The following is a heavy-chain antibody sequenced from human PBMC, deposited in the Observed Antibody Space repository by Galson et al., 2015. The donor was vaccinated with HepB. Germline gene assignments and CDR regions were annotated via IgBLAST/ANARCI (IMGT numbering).Heavy chain of an antibody. Sequence: SVKVSCKASGYIFASHYMHWVRQAPGHGLGWMGIINPSGGSTNYAQKFQGRVTMTRDMSTSTVYMELSSLRSEDTAVYYCAKDRESSTKYYLWSGYEGHRNTFDYWGQGTLVTVSS. D-gene: IGHD3-3*01. CDR2: INPSGGST. CDR1: GYIFASHY. CDR3: AKDRESSTKYYLWSGYEGHRNTFDY. V-gene: IGHV1-46*01. J-gene: IGHJ4*02.